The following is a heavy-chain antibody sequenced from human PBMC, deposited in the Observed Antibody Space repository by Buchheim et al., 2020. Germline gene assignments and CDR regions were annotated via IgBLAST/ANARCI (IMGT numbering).Heavy chain of an antibody. D-gene: IGHD4-23*01. CDR1: GFTFSSYG. CDR3: AKDTSFGGNSGGYYDY. V-gene: IGHV3-30*18. J-gene: IGHJ4*02. CDR2: ISYDGSNK. Sequence: QVQLVESGGGVVQPGRSLRLSCAASGFTFSSYGMHWVRQAPGKGLEWVAVISYDGSNKYYADSVKGRFTISRDNSKNTLYLQMNSLRAEDTAVYYCAKDTSFGGNSGGYYDYWGQGTL.